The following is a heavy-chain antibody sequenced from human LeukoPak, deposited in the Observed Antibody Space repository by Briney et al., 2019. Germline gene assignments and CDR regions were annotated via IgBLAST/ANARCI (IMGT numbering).Heavy chain of an antibody. CDR3: ASFYDYVWGSYRSPNFDY. D-gene: IGHD3-16*02. CDR2: IYYSGST. Sequence: PSETLSLICSVSGGSISSVGYYWSWIRQPPGKGLEWIGSIYYSGSTYYNPSLKSRVTISVDTSTNQFSLTLSSVTAADTAVDYCASFYDYVWGSYRSPNFDYWGQGTLVTVSS. J-gene: IGHJ4*02. CDR1: GGSISSVGYY. V-gene: IGHV4-39*07.